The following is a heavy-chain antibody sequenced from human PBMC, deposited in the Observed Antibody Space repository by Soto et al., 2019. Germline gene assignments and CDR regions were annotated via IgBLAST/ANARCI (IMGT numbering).Heavy chain of an antibody. D-gene: IGHD5-18*01. Sequence: GGSLRLSCAASGFTFGSYSMNWVRQAPGKGLEWLSYISSSISTMHYADSVKGRFTISRDNAKNSLYLQINSLRDEDTAVYYCAREVRDTAVADFDYWGQGTLVTVSS. CDR3: AREVRDTAVADFDY. CDR2: ISSSISTM. J-gene: IGHJ4*02. V-gene: IGHV3-48*02. CDR1: GFTFGSYS.